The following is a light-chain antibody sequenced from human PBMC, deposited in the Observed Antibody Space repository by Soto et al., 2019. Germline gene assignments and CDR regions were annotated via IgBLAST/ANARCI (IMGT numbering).Light chain of an antibody. Sequence: QSVLTQPASVSGSPGQSITISCTGTSSDVGGYNYVSWYQQHPGKAPKLMIYDVSNRPSGVSIRFSGSKSGNTASLTISGLQAEDEADYYCSSYTRSSTFIFGGGTKLTVL. CDR3: SSYTRSSTFI. CDR1: SSDVGGYNY. CDR2: DVS. V-gene: IGLV2-14*03. J-gene: IGLJ2*01.